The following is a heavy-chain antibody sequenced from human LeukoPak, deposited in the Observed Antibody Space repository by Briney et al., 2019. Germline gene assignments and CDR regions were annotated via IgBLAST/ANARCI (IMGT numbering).Heavy chain of an antibody. V-gene: IGHV4-59*08. Sequence: SETLSLTCTVSGGSISSYYWSWIRQPPGKGLEWIGYIYYSGSTNYNPSLKSRVTISVDTSKNQFSLKLSSVTAADTAVYYCARTYYYGSGSYAFDIWGQGTMVIVSS. CDR3: ARTYYYGSGSYAFDI. CDR2: IYYSGST. CDR1: GGSISSYY. D-gene: IGHD3-10*01. J-gene: IGHJ3*02.